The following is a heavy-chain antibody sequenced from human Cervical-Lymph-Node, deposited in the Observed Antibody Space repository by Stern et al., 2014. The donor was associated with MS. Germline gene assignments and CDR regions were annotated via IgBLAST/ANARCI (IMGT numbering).Heavy chain of an antibody. D-gene: IGHD3-22*01. V-gene: IGHV1-58*02. CDR2: IVVGSGNT. CDR1: GFTFTSSA. CDR3: AAGFGYYDSSGVWFDP. Sequence: QLVESGPEVKKPGTSVKVSCKASGFTFTSSAMQWVRQARGQRLEWIGWIVVGSGNTNYAQKFQERVTITRDMSTSTAYMELSSLRSEDTAVYYCAAGFGYYDSSGVWFDPWGQGTLVTVSS. J-gene: IGHJ5*02.